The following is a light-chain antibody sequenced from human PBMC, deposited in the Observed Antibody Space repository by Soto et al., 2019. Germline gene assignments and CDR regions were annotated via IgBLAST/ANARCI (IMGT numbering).Light chain of an antibody. CDR3: QQYVSPPIT. Sequence: EIVVTQSPGTLSLSPGERATLSCRASQSVTSTYLGWYQQKPGQAPSLLICGSYSRATGIPYRFSGSGSGTDFTLTISRLEPEDFSVYYCQQYVSPPITFGQGTRLEIK. V-gene: IGKV3-20*01. CDR1: QSVTSTY. J-gene: IGKJ5*01. CDR2: GSY.